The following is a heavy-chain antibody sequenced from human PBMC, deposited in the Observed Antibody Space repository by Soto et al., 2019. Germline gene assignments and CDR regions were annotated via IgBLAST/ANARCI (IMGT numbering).Heavy chain of an antibody. CDR3: TRDPRLVDY. D-gene: IGHD6-25*01. CDR1: GFTFSSYS. Sequence: GGSLRLSCAASGFTFSSYSMNWVRQAPGKGLEWVSSISSSSSYIYYADSVKGRFTISRDNTKNSLFLQMNSLRAEDTAIYYCTRDPRLVDYWGQRTLDTVSS. V-gene: IGHV3-21*04. J-gene: IGHJ4*02. CDR2: ISSSSSYI.